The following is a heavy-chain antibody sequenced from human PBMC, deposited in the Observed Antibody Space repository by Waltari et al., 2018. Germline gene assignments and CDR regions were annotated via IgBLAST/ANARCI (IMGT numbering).Heavy chain of an antibody. Sequence: EVQLLESGGGLVQPGGSLRLSCVPSGFFFSHDAMTWVRQAPGKGREWVSSVSVSGRRTYYADSVKGRFTISRDNSKNTLYLQVDSLRAQDTAVYYCGRDPNGDYVGAFDFWGQGTMVTVSS. D-gene: IGHD4-17*01. CDR1: GFFFSHDA. CDR3: GRDPNGDYVGAFDF. CDR2: VSVSGRRT. J-gene: IGHJ3*01. V-gene: IGHV3-23*01.